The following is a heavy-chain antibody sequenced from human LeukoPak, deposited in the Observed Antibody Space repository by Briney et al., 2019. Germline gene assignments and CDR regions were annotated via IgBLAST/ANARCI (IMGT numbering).Heavy chain of an antibody. CDR2: IYHSGST. V-gene: IGHV4-38-2*02. CDR1: GYSVSSGYY. CDR3: ARSGGTFSPFDY. D-gene: IGHD2-8*02. J-gene: IGHJ4*02. Sequence: SETLSLTCTVSGYSVSSGYYWGWIRQPPGKGLEWIGSIYHSGSTYYNPSLKSRVTISVDTTENQFSLRLSSVTAADTAVYYCARSGGTFSPFDYWGQGTLVTVSS.